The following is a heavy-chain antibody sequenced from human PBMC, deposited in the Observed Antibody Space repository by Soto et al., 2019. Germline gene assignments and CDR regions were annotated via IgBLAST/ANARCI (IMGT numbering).Heavy chain of an antibody. D-gene: IGHD5-12*01. V-gene: IGHV3-33*01. Sequence: GGSLRLSCAASGFTFSSYGMHWVRQAPGKGLEWVAVIWYDGSNKYYADSVKGRFTISRDNSKNTLYLQMNSLRAEDTAVYYCARVAATIVATPEGVDYWGQGTLVTVSS. CDR3: ARVAATIVATPEGVDY. J-gene: IGHJ4*02. CDR2: IWYDGSNK. CDR1: GFTFSSYG.